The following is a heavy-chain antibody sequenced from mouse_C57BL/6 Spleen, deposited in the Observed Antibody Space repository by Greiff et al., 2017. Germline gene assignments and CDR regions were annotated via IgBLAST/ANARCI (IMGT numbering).Heavy chain of an antibody. CDR3: ARERNYDGYAMDY. J-gene: IGHJ4*01. D-gene: IGHD2-4*01. V-gene: IGHV1-52*01. CDR1: GYTFTSYW. CDR2: IDPSDSET. Sequence: VQLQQSGAELVRPGSSVKLSCKASGYTFTSYWMHWVKQRPIQGLEWIGNIDPSDSETHYNQKFKDKATLTVDKSSSTAYMQLSSLTSEDSAVYYCARERNYDGYAMDYWGQGTSVTVSS.